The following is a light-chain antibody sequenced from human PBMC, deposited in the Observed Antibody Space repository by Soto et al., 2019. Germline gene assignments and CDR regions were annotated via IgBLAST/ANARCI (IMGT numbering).Light chain of an antibody. V-gene: IGLV2-11*01. Sequence: QSALTQPRSVSGSPGQSVTISCTGTSSDVGGYSYVSWFQQHPGKAPKLMIYDVSKRPSGVPGRFSGSKSGNTASLTISGLQAEDEADYYCCSFAGSYTLYVFGTGTKVTVL. CDR3: CSFAGSYTLYV. CDR1: SSDVGGYSY. CDR2: DVS. J-gene: IGLJ1*01.